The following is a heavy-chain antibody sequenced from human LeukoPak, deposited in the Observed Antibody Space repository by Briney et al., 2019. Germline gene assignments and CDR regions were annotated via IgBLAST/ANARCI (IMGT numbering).Heavy chain of an antibody. J-gene: IGHJ4*02. Sequence: GASVKVSCKASGYTFTGYYMHWVRQAPGQGLEWMGWINPDSGDTNYSQKFQGRVSMTRDTSINTAYMELSRLTSDDTAVYYCARGPGVEPDFDYWGQGTLVTVSS. CDR3: ARGPGVEPDFDY. CDR1: GYTFTGYY. CDR2: INPDSGDT. V-gene: IGHV1-2*02. D-gene: IGHD3-10*01.